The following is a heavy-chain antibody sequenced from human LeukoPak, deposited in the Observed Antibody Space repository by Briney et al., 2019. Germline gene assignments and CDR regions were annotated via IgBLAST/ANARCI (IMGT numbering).Heavy chain of an antibody. CDR2: IYPGDSDT. V-gene: IGHV5-51*01. D-gene: IGHD1-26*01. Sequence: GESLQISCKGSGYSFTSSWNGWVRQMPAKGLEWMGIIYPGDSDTRYSPSFQGQVTISADKSISTAYLQWSSLKASDTAMYYCAIYSDTYYFDHWGQGTLVTVSS. J-gene: IGHJ4*02. CDR3: AIYSDTYYFDH. CDR1: GYSFTSSW.